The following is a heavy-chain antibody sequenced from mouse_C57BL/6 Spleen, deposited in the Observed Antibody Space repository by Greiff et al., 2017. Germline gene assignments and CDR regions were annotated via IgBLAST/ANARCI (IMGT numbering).Heavy chain of an antibody. D-gene: IGHD1-1*01. CDR1: GYTFTSYW. CDR2: IDPSDSET. V-gene: IGHV1-52*01. J-gene: IGHJ2*01. CDR3: ARGPLESSYGGDY. Sequence: QVQLQQPGAELVRPGSSVKLSCKASGYTFTSYWMHWVKQRPIQGLEWIGNIDPSDSETHYNQKFKDKATLTVDKSSTTAYLQLSSLTSEDSAVYYCARGPLESSYGGDYWGLGTTLTVSS.